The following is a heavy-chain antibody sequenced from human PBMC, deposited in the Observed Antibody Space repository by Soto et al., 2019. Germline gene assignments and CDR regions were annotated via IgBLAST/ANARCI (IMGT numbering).Heavy chain of an antibody. Sequence: ASVKVSCKVSGYTLTELSMHWVRQAPGKGLEWMGGFDPEDGETIYAQKFQGRVIMTEDTSTDTAYMELSSLRSEDTAVYYCATDRKIVPIYDYVWGSYRHYYYYYGMDVWGQGTTVTVSS. J-gene: IGHJ6*02. D-gene: IGHD3-16*02. CDR1: GYTLTELS. CDR3: ATDRKIVPIYDYVWGSYRHYYYYYGMDV. CDR2: FDPEDGET. V-gene: IGHV1-24*01.